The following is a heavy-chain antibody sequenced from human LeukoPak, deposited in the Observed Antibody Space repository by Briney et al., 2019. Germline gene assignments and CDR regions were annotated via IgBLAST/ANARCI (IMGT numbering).Heavy chain of an antibody. CDR3: AKDGCPTYYYDSSGYYKT. Sequence: GGSLRLSCAASGFTFKSYAMSWVRQAPGKGLEWVSAISGSGGSTYYADSVKGRFTISRDNSKNTLYLQMNSLRAEDTAVYYCAKDGCPTYYYDSSGYYKTWGQGTLVTVSS. CDR1: GFTFKSYA. J-gene: IGHJ5*02. CDR2: ISGSGGST. V-gene: IGHV3-23*01. D-gene: IGHD3-22*01.